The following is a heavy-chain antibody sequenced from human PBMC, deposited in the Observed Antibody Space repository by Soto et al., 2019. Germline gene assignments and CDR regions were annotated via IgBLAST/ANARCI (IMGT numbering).Heavy chain of an antibody. CDR2: IYNSGST. D-gene: IGHD6-13*01. CDR3: ARCLRIPGIAAAGFYY. V-gene: IGHV4-61*08. Sequence: SETLSLTCLVSGGSISSGGYYWTWIRQHPEKGLEWIGYIYNSGSTNYNPSLKSRVTISVDTSKNQFSLKLSSVTAADTAVYYCARCLRIPGIAAAGFYYWGQGTLVTVSS. J-gene: IGHJ4*02. CDR1: GGSISSGGYY.